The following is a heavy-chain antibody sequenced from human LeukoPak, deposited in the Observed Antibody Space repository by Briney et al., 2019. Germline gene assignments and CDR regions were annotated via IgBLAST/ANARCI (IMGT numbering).Heavy chain of an antibody. D-gene: IGHD3-10*01. J-gene: IGHJ6*03. CDR2: INPSGGST. Sequence: GASVKVSCKASGYTFTSYYMHWVRQAPGQGLEWMGIINPSGGSTSYAQKFQGRVTMTRDTSISTAYMELSRLRSDDTAVYYCARDRFGGNYYYYYMDVWGKGTTVTISS. V-gene: IGHV1-46*01. CDR3: ARDRFGGNYYYYYMDV. CDR1: GYTFTSYY.